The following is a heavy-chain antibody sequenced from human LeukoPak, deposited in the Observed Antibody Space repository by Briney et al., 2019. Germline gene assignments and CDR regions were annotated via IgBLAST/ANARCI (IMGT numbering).Heavy chain of an antibody. CDR2: ISWNSGSI. Sequence: GGSLRLSCAASEFTFSNYAMHWVRQAPGKGLEWVSGISWNSGSIGYADSVEGRFTISRDNAKNSLYLQMNSLRAEDTALYYCAKANSPLGWSDFDYWGQGTLVTVSS. CDR3: AKANSPLGWSDFDY. J-gene: IGHJ4*02. CDR1: EFTFSNYA. D-gene: IGHD6-19*01. V-gene: IGHV3-9*01.